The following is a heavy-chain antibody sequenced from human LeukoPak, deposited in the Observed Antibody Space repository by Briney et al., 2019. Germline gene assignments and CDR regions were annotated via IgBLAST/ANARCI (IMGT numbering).Heavy chain of an antibody. D-gene: IGHD6-19*01. CDR2: IHYSGTT. CDR1: GGSISDDY. J-gene: IGHJ4*02. Sequence: PSETLSLTCTVSGGSISDDYWSWLRQPPGEGLEWIAYIHYSGTTNYNPSLKSRVTISIDTSKKQFSLKVSSVTAADTAVYYCARGAGRYNYWGQGTLVTVSS. V-gene: IGHV4-59*01. CDR3: ARGAGRYNY.